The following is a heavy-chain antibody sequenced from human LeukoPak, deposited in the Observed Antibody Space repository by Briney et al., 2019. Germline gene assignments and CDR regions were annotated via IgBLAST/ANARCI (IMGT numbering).Heavy chain of an antibody. CDR2: INPNSGGT. Sequence: ASVKVSCKASGYTFTGYYMHWVRPAPGQGLDWMGWINPNSGGTNYAQKFQGRVTMTRDTSISTAYMELSRLRSDDTAVYYCARTTGHVVVVAATHLGYWGQGTLVTVSS. J-gene: IGHJ4*02. CDR1: GYTFTGYY. CDR3: ARTTGHVVVVAATHLGY. D-gene: IGHD2-15*01. V-gene: IGHV1-2*02.